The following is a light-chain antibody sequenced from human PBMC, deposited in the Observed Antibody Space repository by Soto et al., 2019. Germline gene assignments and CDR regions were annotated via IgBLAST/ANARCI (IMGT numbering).Light chain of an antibody. CDR3: LPFSTSFPSS. J-gene: IGLJ6*01. CDR2: GVS. Sequence: QSVLTQPASVSGSPGQSITISCSGTRSDIGSYNYVAWYQQFPGKTPKILIYGVSNRPSGVSSRFSGSKSGNTASLTISGLQAEDEALYYCLPFSTSFPSSFG. CDR1: RSDIGSYNY. V-gene: IGLV2-14*01.